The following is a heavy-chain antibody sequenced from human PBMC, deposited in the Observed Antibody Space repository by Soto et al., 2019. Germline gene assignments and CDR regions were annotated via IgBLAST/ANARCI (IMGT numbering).Heavy chain of an antibody. J-gene: IGHJ6*02. CDR1: GGTFSSYA. V-gene: IGHV1-69*13. CDR3: AREYSGYGGRYGMDV. CDR2: IIPIFGTA. Sequence: SVKVSCKASGGTFSSYAISWVRQAPGQGLEWMGGIIPIFGTANYAQKFQGRVTITADESTSTAYMELSSLRSEDTAVYYCAREYSGYGGRYGMDVWGQGTTVTVSS. D-gene: IGHD5-12*01.